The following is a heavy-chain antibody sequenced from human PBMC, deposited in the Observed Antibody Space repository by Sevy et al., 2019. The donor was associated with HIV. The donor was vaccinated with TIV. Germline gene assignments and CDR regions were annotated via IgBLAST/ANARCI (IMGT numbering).Heavy chain of an antibody. V-gene: IGHV3-23*01. CDR3: AKERPINDFWSGYSDY. CDR1: GFTFSSYA. D-gene: IGHD3-3*01. CDR2: ISGSGGST. J-gene: IGHJ4*02. Sequence: GGCLRLSCAASGFTFSSYAMSWVRQAPGKGLEWVSAISGSGGSTYYADSVKGRFTISRDNSKNTLYLQMNSLRAEDTAVYYCAKERPINDFWSGYSDYWGQGTLVTVSS.